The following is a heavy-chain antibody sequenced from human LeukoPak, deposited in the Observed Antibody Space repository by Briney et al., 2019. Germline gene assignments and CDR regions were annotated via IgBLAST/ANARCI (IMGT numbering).Heavy chain of an antibody. J-gene: IGHJ6*03. CDR2: TSWKSGSI. Sequence: GGSLRLSCAPPGFTSVVYAVHWGRQALGKGLGWVSGTSWKSGSIGYEDSVKGRFTISRDNAKNSLYLQMNSLRAEDTALYYCAKGGGCSGGSCRYYYYYYYMDVWGKGTTVTVSS. D-gene: IGHD2-15*01. V-gene: IGHV3-9*02. CDR1: GFTSVVYA. CDR3: AKGGGCSGGSCRYYYYYYYMDV.